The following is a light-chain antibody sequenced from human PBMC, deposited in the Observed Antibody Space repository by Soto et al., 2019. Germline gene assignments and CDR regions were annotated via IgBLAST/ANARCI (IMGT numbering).Light chain of an antibody. CDR3: QQYNEWPLT. Sequence: EIVMTQSPATLSVSPGERATLSCRASQNVSNNLAWYQQKPGQAPSLLIYGTSTRATGFPARFSGSASGTVFTLTISSLQSEDFAVYYCQQYNEWPLTFGGGTKVEI. V-gene: IGKV3-15*01. J-gene: IGKJ4*01. CDR1: QNVSNN. CDR2: GTS.